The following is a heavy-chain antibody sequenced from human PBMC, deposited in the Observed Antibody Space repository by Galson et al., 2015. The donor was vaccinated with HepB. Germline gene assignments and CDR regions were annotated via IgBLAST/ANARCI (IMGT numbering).Heavy chain of an antibody. J-gene: IGHJ2*01. CDR3: ARDGYSSSWYVRYFDL. V-gene: IGHV3-66*01. CDR2: IYSGGST. CDR1: TLILTNYA. D-gene: IGHD6-13*01. Sequence: SLRLSCAASTLILTNYAMTWVRQAPGKGLEWVSVIYSGGSTYYADSVKGRFTISRDNSKNTLYLQMNSLRAEDTAVYYCARDGYSSSWYVRYFDLWGRGTLVTVSS.